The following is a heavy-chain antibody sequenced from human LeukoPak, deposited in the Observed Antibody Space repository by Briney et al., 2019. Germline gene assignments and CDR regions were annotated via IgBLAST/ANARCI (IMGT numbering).Heavy chain of an antibody. CDR1: GVSLGNTIW. CDR2: ISLSGLT. Sequence: SETLSHTCGVSGVSLGNTIWWSWVRQPPGQGLEWIGEISLSGLTNYNPSLKSRDTVSLDKSKNQLSLNLTSVTAADTAVYYCSRENGAYSPFGYWGQGTLVTVPS. CDR3: SRENGAYSPFGY. D-gene: IGHD2-15*01. J-gene: IGHJ4*02. V-gene: IGHV4-4*02.